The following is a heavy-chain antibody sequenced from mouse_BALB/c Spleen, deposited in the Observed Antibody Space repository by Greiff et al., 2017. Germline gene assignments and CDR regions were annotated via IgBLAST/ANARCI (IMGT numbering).Heavy chain of an antibody. D-gene: IGHD2-1*01. CDR3: ARSPLSYGNYNYAMDY. Sequence: VQLKQSGAELVKPGASVKLSCTASGFNIKDTYMHWVKQRPEQGLEWIGRIDPANGNTKYDPKFQGKATITADTSSNTAYLQLSSLTSEDTAVYYCARSPLSYGNYNYAMDYWGQGTSVTVSS. J-gene: IGHJ4*01. V-gene: IGHV14-3*02. CDR1: GFNIKDTY. CDR2: IDPANGNT.